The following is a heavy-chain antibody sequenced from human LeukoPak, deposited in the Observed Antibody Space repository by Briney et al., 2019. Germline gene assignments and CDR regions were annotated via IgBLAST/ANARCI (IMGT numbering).Heavy chain of an antibody. J-gene: IGHJ4*02. Sequence: PSETLSLTCTVSGGSISSYYWSWIRQPPGKGLEWIGYIHYSGSINYNPSLKSRVTISADTSKNHFSLKLNSVTTADTAVYYCTRGAGWLIDYWGQGILVTVSS. CDR2: IHYSGSI. CDR3: TRGAGWLIDY. V-gene: IGHV4-59*01. D-gene: IGHD3-16*01. CDR1: GGSISSYY.